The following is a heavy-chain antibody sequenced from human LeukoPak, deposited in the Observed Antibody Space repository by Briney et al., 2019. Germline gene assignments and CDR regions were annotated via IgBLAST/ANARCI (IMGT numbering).Heavy chain of an antibody. CDR1: GCTLTELS. CDR3: ATDYSSSWYFDY. J-gene: IGHJ4*02. V-gene: IGHV1-24*01. Sequence: ASVKVSCKVSGCTLTELSMHWVRQAPGKGLEWMGGFDPEDGETIYAQKFQGRVTMTEDTSTDTAYMELSSLRSEDTAVYYCATDYSSSWYFDYWGQGTLVTVSS. D-gene: IGHD6-13*01. CDR2: FDPEDGET.